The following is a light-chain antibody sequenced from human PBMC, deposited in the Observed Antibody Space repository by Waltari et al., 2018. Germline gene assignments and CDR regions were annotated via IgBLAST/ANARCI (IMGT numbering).Light chain of an antibody. CDR2: HTS. V-gene: IGKV3-20*01. Sequence: EIVLTQSPGTLSLSQGERATLSYRASQGVRRSLAWYQLRPGEAPRLLIYHTSIRATGIPDRFSGSGSGTDFTLTINRLEPKDFAVYYCQKYDSLPATFGQGTKVEIK. CDR1: QGVRRS. J-gene: IGKJ1*01. CDR3: QKYDSLPAT.